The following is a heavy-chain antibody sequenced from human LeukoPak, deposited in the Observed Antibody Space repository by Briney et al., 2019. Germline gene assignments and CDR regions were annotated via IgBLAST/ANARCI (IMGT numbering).Heavy chain of an antibody. Sequence: SVKVSCKASGGTFSSYAISWVRQAPGQGLEWMGGIIPIFGTANYAQKFQGRVTITADESTSTACMELSSLRSEDTAVYYCASGGGRLYYYYYYYVDVWGKGTTVTVSS. D-gene: IGHD2-15*01. CDR2: IIPIFGTA. V-gene: IGHV1-69*01. CDR3: ASGGGRLYYYYYYYVDV. CDR1: GGTFSSYA. J-gene: IGHJ6*03.